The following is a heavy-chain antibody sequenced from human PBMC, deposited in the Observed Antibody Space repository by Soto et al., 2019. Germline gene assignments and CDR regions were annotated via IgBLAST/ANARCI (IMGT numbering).Heavy chain of an antibody. CDR2: ISAYDGKT. V-gene: IGHV1-18*01. Sequence: ASVKVSCKTSGYTFNTYGINWVRQAPGQGLELMGWISAYDGKTTYAEKFQGRVTLTTDTSTSTAYMELMSLRSDDPAIYYCARDPHEFWTSYWFDPWGQGTPVTASS. CDR1: GYTFNTYG. D-gene: IGHD3-3*01. J-gene: IGHJ5*02. CDR3: ARDPHEFWTSYWFDP.